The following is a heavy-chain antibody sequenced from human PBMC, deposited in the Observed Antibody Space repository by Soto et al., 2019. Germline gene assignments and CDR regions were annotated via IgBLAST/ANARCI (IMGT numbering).Heavy chain of an antibody. V-gene: IGHV3-30*18. D-gene: IGHD2-2*01. CDR1: GFTFSNYG. CDR3: AKEKSRHGSTNPFDY. Sequence: GGSLRLSCAASGFTFSNYGMHWVRQAPGKGLEWVAVILYDGSNKYYADSVKGRFTISRDNSKNTLYLQMNSLRVEDTAVFYCAKEKSRHGSTNPFDYWGQGTLVTVSS. CDR2: ILYDGSNK. J-gene: IGHJ4*02.